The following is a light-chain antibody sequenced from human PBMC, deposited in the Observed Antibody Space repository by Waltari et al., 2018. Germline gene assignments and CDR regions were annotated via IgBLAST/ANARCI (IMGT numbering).Light chain of an antibody. CDR3: QQYYSSPLT. CDR1: QSILYSADNGNY. V-gene: IGKV4-1*01. Sequence: DIVMTQSPDSLAVSLGERATINCKSSQSILYSADNGNYLAWYQKKPGTPPRLLIYWESTRASGVPDRFSGAGSGTDFNFTISSLQAEDVAVYYCQQYYSSPLTFGPGTKVDIK. J-gene: IGKJ3*01. CDR2: WES.